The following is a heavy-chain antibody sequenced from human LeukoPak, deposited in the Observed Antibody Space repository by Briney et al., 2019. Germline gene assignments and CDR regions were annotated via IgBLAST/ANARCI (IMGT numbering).Heavy chain of an antibody. CDR2: ISGSGGST. CDR3: AKYSPRGVAAGPFDY. V-gene: IGHV3-23*01. D-gene: IGHD6-13*01. CDR1: GFTFSSYA. J-gene: IGHJ4*02. Sequence: PGGSLRLSCAASGFTFSSYAMSWVRQAPGKGLDWVSAISGSGGSTYYADSVKGRFTISRDNSKNTLYLQMNSLRAEDTDVYYCAKYSPRGVAAGPFDYWGQGTMVTVSS.